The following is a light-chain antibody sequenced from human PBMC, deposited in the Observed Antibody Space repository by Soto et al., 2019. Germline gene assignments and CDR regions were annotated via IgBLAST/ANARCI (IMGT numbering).Light chain of an antibody. CDR1: SSDIGDYKY. J-gene: IGLJ3*02. V-gene: IGLV2-14*03. CDR3: QAYDYSLTASV. CDR2: DVS. Sequence: QSALTQPASVSGSPGQSITISCTGTSSDIGDYKYVSWYQQHPGNPPKLIIYDVSDRPSGVSNRFSGSKSGNTASLTISGLQAEDEANYYCQAYDYSLTASVFGGGTKVTVL.